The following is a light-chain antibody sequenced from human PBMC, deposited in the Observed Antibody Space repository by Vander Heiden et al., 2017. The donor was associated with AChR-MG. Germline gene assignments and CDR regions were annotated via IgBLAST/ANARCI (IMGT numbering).Light chain of an antibody. CDR1: QTISTY. J-gene: IGKJ4*01. CDR2: EAS. CDR3: QQRSQLT. V-gene: IGKV3-11*01. Sequence: EIALTQSPAILSLSPGERATLSCRASQTISTYLAWYQQKPGQAPRLLIYEASNRATGIPDRFSGSGSGTDFTLTISSLEPEDFAVYYCQQRSQLTFGGGTRVEI.